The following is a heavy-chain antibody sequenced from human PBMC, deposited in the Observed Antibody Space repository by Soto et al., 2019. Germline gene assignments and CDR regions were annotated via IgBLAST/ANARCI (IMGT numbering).Heavy chain of an antibody. CDR1: GFTFSSYS. J-gene: IGHJ4*02. CDR3: ARDPRDITMVRGVTKRDY. CDR2: ISSSSSYI. V-gene: IGHV3-21*01. Sequence: PGGSLRLSCAASGFTFSSYSMNWVRQAPGKGLEWVSSISSSSSYIYYADSVKGRFTISRDNAKNSLYLQMNSLRAEDTAVYYCARDPRDITMVRGVTKRDYWGQGTLVTVSS. D-gene: IGHD3-10*01.